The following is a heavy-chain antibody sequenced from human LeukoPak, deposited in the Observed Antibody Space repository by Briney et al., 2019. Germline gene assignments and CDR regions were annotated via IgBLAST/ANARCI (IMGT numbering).Heavy chain of an antibody. J-gene: IGHJ4*02. V-gene: IGHV4-34*01. CDR2: INHSGST. D-gene: IGHD3-9*01. CDR1: GGSFSGYY. CDR3: ARGGVQYYDILTGYYTNYFDY. Sequence: PSETLSLTCAVYGGSFSGYYWSWIRQPPGKGLEWIGEINHSGSTNYNPSLKSRVTISVDTSKNPFSLKLSSVTAADTAVYYCARGGVQYYDILTGYYTNYFDYWGQGTLVTVSP.